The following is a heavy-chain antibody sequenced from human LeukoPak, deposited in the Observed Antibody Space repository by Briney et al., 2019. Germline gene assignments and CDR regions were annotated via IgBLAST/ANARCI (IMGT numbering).Heavy chain of an antibody. CDR3: ARGRDYDFWSGHWDVGFDY. V-gene: IGHV1-18*01. CDR2: ISAYNGNT. J-gene: IGHJ4*02. CDR1: GYTFTSYG. D-gene: IGHD3-3*01. Sequence: ASVKVSCKASGYTFTSYGISWVRQAPGQGLEWMGWISAYNGNTNYAQKLQGRVTMTTDTSTSTAYMELRSLRSDDTAVYYCARGRDYDFWSGHWDVGFDYWGQGTPVTVSS.